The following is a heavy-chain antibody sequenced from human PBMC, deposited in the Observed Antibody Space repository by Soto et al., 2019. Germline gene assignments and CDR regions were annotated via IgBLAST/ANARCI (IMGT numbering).Heavy chain of an antibody. J-gene: IGHJ6*02. D-gene: IGHD1-26*01. CDR2: IYYSGST. CDR3: ARDPFRRGNYSSGMDV. CDR1: GGSISSSSYY. V-gene: IGHV4-31*03. Sequence: SETLSLTCTVSGGSISSSSYYWSWIRQHPGKGLEWIGYIYYSGSTYYNPSLKSRVTISVDTSKNQFSLKLSSVTAADTAVYKCARDPFRRGNYSSGMDVWGQGTTVTVSS.